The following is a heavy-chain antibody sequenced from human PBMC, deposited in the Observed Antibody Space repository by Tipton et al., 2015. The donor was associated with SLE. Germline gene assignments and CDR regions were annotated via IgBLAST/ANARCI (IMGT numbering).Heavy chain of an antibody. CDR1: GGSFSGYY. CDR2: INHSGST. Sequence: TLSLTCAVYGGSFSGYYWSWIRQPPGKGLEWIGEINHSGSTNYNPSLNSRVTISVDTSKNQFSLKLRSVTAADTAVYYCARATDFWSGYYVDIWGQGTMVTVSS. V-gene: IGHV4-34*01. J-gene: IGHJ3*02. CDR3: ARATDFWSGYYVDI. D-gene: IGHD3-3*01.